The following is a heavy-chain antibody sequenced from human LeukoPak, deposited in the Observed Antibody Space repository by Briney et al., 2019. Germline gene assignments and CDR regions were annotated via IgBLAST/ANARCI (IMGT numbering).Heavy chain of an antibody. J-gene: IGHJ6*02. CDR2: IIAYNGNT. CDR3: ARDGGQQQLVNYYQYGMDV. D-gene: IGHD6-13*01. CDR1: GYTFYIYG. V-gene: IGHV1-18*01. Sequence: ASVKVSCRASGYTFYIYGISLVRQAPGQGLEWMGWIIAYNGNTNYAQKLQGRDTMTTDTSTSTAYMELRSLRSDDTAVYYCARDGGQQQLVNYYQYGMDVWGQGTTVTVSS.